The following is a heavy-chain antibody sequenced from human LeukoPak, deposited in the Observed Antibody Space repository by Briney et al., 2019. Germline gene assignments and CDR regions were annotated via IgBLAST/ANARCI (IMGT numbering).Heavy chain of an antibody. D-gene: IGHD4-11*01. V-gene: IGHV1-69*05. CDR3: ARSTVTTYYYYYYYMDV. Sequence: VASVKVSCKASGGTFSSYAISWVRQAPGQGLEWMGGIIPIFGTANYAQKFQGRVTITTDESTSTAYMELSSLRSEDTAVYYCARSTVTTYYYYYYYMDVWGKGITVTVSS. J-gene: IGHJ6*03. CDR2: IIPIFGTA. CDR1: GGTFSSYA.